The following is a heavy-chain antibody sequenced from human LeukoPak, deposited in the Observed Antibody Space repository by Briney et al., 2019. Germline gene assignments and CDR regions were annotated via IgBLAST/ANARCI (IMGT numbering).Heavy chain of an antibody. CDR1: GFTFSRYG. CDR3: AKGDFYGSGRDYYYYMDV. V-gene: IGHV3-23*01. D-gene: IGHD3-10*01. CDR2: ISGSGGRT. J-gene: IGHJ6*03. Sequence: VGTLRLSCAACGFTFSRYGMSWVRQAPGKGLEWVSAISGSGGRTYYADSVKGRFTISRDNSKNTLYLQMNSLRAEDTAVYNCAKGDFYGSGRDYYYYMDVWGKGTTVTISS.